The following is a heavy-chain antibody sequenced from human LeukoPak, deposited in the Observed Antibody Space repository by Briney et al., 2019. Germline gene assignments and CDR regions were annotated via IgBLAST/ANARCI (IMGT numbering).Heavy chain of an antibody. D-gene: IGHD3-3*01. V-gene: IGHV3-43*02. Sequence: GESRKLAWAAYGISFDYYAMHWVRQAQGNGLEWVALIRGVGDSTLYADSVKGQFSMCRDNIKNSLYLQMNSLRTEDTALYYCAKGFSVLASNHYYYFYGMDVWGQGTTVTVSS. CDR3: AKGFSVLASNHYYYFYGMDV. CDR2: IRGVGDST. J-gene: IGHJ6*02. CDR1: GISFDYYA.